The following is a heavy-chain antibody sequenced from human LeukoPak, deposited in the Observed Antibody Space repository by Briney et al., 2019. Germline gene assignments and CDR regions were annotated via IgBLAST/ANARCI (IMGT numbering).Heavy chain of an antibody. CDR3: ARHRSTAAAGRALRY. Sequence: SETLSLTCAVYGGPFSGYYWSWIRQPPGKGLEWIGEINHSGSTNYNPSLKSRVTISVDTSKNQFSLKLSSVTAADTAVYYCARHRSTAAAGRALRYWGQGTLVTVSS. CDR1: GGPFSGYY. V-gene: IGHV4-34*01. J-gene: IGHJ4*02. CDR2: INHSGST. D-gene: IGHD6-13*01.